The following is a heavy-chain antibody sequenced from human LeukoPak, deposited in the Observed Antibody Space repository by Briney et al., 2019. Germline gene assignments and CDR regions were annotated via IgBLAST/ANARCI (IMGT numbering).Heavy chain of an antibody. D-gene: IGHD3-10*01. V-gene: IGHV4-34*01. Sequence: PGGSLRLSCAASGFTFSSYSMNWVRQPPGKGLEWIGEIDHSGSTDYNPSLKSRVTLSVDTSKNQFSLKLSSVTAADTAVYYCARGRSGSYYNPFDYWGQGTLVTVSS. CDR2: IDHSGST. CDR1: GFTFSSYS. CDR3: ARGRSGSYYNPFDY. J-gene: IGHJ4*02.